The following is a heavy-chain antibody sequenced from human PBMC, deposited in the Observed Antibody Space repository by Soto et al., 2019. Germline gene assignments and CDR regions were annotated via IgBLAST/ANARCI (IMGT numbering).Heavy chain of an antibody. CDR2: INHSGST. D-gene: IGHD6-6*01. Sequence: QVQLQQWGAGLLKPSETLSLTRAVYGESFSAYYWSWIRQPPWKGLEWIGEINHSGSTNYNPYLKSRVTISVDTSKNQFSLKLSSVTAADTAVYYCARTSRFAYWGQGTLVTVSS. CDR1: GESFSAYY. J-gene: IGHJ4*02. CDR3: ARTSRFAY. V-gene: IGHV4-34*01.